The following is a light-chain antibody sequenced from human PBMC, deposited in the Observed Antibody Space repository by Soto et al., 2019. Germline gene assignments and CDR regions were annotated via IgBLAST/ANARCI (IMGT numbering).Light chain of an antibody. CDR1: RIESKS. CDR3: QGWDSTTDYWV. J-gene: IGLJ3*02. V-gene: IGLV3-21*02. Sequence: SYELTQTPSVSVAPGQTARITCGADRIESKSLHWYQKKAGQAPVFAVSDESGRPSGVPVRFSGSNFENTASLILSGVQAGDEADYYRQGWDSTTDYWVFGGGTQLTGL. CDR2: DES.